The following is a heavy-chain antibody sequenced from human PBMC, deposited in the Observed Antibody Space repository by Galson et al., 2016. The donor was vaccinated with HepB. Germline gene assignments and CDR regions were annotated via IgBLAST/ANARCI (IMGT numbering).Heavy chain of an antibody. J-gene: IGHJ5*02. CDR2: ISGTPPTT. CDR3: AKDRDIRQDTAPGS. V-gene: IGHV3-23*01. D-gene: IGHD5-18*01. Sequence: SLRLSCAASGFIFSRYAMSWVRQAPGKGLEWVSAISGTPPTTDHADSVKGRFTISRDDSKNTLYLHMVSLRAEDTAIYYCAKDRDIRQDTAPGSWGQGTLVTVSS. CDR1: GFIFSRYA.